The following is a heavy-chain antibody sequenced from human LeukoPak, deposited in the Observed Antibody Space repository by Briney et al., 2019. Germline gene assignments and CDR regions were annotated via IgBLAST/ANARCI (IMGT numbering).Heavy chain of an antibody. Sequence: SETLSLTCTVSGGTISSYYWSWIRQPPGKGLEWIGYINYSGSTNYNPSLKSRVTMSVVTSKNQFSLKLSSVTAADTAVYYCASGRITMVRGVSPHFDYWGQGTLVTVSS. CDR1: GGTISSYY. CDR3: ASGRITMVRGVSPHFDY. J-gene: IGHJ4*02. CDR2: INYSGST. D-gene: IGHD3-10*01. V-gene: IGHV4-59*08.